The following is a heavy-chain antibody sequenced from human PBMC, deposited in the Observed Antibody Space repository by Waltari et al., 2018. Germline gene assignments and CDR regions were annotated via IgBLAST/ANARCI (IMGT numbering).Heavy chain of an antibody. Sequence: QVQLVESGGGVVQPGRSLRLSCVASGFNFHAYDAHWVRQAPGKGLEWVAVISIGGTIQYYTDSVKGRFTISRDNSKNTLYLQLNSLRAEDTAVYYCARDLTTGAPDFFDYWGQGTLVTVSS. J-gene: IGHJ4*02. V-gene: IGHV3-30*10. CDR1: GFNFHAYD. D-gene: IGHD4-17*01. CDR3: ARDLTTGAPDFFDY. CDR2: ISIGGTIQ.